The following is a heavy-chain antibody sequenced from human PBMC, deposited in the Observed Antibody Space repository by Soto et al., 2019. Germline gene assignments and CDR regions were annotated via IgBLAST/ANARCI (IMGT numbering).Heavy chain of an antibody. J-gene: IGHJ4*02. CDR2: INHSGST. D-gene: IGHD3-9*01. Sequence: ASETLCLTCAVYGGSFSGYYWSWIRQPPGKGLEWIGEINHSGSTNYNPSLKSRVTISVDTSKNQFSLKLSSVTAADTAVYYCARGLLLNYDILTGYYPPYFDYWGQGTLVTVSS. CDR1: GGSFSGYY. CDR3: ARGLLLNYDILTGYYPPYFDY. V-gene: IGHV4-34*01.